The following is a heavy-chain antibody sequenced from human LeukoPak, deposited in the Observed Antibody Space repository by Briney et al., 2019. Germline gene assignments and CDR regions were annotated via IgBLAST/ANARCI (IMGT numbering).Heavy chain of an antibody. CDR1: GGTFGSYA. D-gene: IGHD3-3*01. V-gene: IGHV1-69*04. J-gene: IGHJ5*02. CDR2: IIPIFGIA. CDR3: AREGSRDYDFWSGYPNWFDP. Sequence: ASVKVSCKASGGTFGSYAISWVRQAPGQGLEWMGRIIPIFGIANYAQKFQGRVTITADKSTSTAYMELSSLRSEDTAVYYCAREGSRDYDFWSGYPNWFDPWGQGTLVTVSS.